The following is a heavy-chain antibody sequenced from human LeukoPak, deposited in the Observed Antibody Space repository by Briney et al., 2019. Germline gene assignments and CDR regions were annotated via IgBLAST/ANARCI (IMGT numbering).Heavy chain of an antibody. V-gene: IGHV4-59*01. CDR3: ARGTQYSSSWYYFDY. Sequence: SETLSLTCTVSGGSISSNYWTWIRQPPGKGLEWIGYIHHRGSNYYNPSLTSRVTISVDTSKNQFSLKLSSVTAADTAVFYCARGTQYSSSWYYFDYWGQGILVTVSS. D-gene: IGHD6-13*01. CDR2: IHHRGSN. J-gene: IGHJ4*02. CDR1: GGSISSNY.